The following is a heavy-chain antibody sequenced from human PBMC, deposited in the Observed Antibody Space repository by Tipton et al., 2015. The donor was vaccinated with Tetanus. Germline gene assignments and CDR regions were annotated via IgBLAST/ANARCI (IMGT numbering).Heavy chain of an antibody. CDR2: INPSGGST. D-gene: IGHD2-15*01. CDR3: ARDGVDGGGLYYYGMDV. Sequence: QLVQSGAEVKKPGASVKVSCKASGYTFTSYYMHWVRQAPGQGLEWMGIINPSGGSTSYAQKFQGRVTMTRDTSTSTVYMELSSLRSEDTAVYYCARDGVDGGGLYYYGMDVWGQGTTVTVSS. J-gene: IGHJ6*02. CDR1: GYTFTSYY. V-gene: IGHV1-46*01.